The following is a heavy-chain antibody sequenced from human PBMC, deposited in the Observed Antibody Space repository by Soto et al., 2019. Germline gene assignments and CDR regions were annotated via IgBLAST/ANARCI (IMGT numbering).Heavy chain of an antibody. CDR1: GGSFTGYY. CDR3: TRGQEGVVATH. CDR2: VKDGGVT. J-gene: IGHJ4*02. Sequence: QVQLQQWGAGLLKPSETLSLTCAVNGGSFTGYYWSWVRQPPGKGLEWIGGVKDGGVTNYSPSLRSRVTISSDATKTQFSLKVTSVTAADTAVYYCTRGQEGVVATHWDQGTLVTVSS. V-gene: IGHV4-34*01. D-gene: IGHD5-12*01.